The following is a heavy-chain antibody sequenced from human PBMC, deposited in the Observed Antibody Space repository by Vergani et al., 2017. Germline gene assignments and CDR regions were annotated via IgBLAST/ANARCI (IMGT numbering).Heavy chain of an antibody. CDR3: ARSDKQLIAVAGTVLDY. V-gene: IGHV3-66*01. CDR1: GFTVSSNY. Sequence: EVQLVESGGGLVQPGGSLRLSCAASGFTVSSNYMSWVRQAPGKGLEWVSVIYSGGSTYYADSVKGRFTISRDNSKNTLYLQTNSLRAEDTAVYYCARSDKQLIAVAGTVLDYWGQGTLVTVSS. CDR2: IYSGGST. D-gene: IGHD6-19*01. J-gene: IGHJ4*02.